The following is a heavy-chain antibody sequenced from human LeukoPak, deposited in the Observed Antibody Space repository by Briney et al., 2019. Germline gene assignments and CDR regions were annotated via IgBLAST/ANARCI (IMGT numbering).Heavy chain of an antibody. CDR3: ARGHDFWSARAFDY. D-gene: IGHD3-3*01. Sequence: GASVKVSCKASGYTFINYGISWVRQAPGQGLEWMGWISVHNGNTNFAQKFQGRVTMTRDTSTSTVYMELSSLRSEDTAVYYCARGHDFWSARAFDYWGQGTLVTVSS. V-gene: IGHV1-18*01. CDR2: ISVHNGNT. J-gene: IGHJ4*02. CDR1: GYTFINYG.